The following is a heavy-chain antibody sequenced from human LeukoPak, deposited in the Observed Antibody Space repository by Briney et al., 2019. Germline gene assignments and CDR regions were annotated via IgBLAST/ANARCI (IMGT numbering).Heavy chain of an antibody. CDR1: GFTFSSYG. D-gene: IGHD3-3*01. Sequence: GGSLRLSCAASGFTFSSYGMHWVRQAPGKGLEWVAFIRYDGSNKYYADSVKGRFTISRDNSKNTLYLQMNSLRAEDTAVYYCAKRTAYDFWSGLYYYMDVWGKGTTVTVSS. CDR3: AKRTAYDFWSGLYYYMDV. V-gene: IGHV3-30*02. J-gene: IGHJ6*03. CDR2: IRYDGSNK.